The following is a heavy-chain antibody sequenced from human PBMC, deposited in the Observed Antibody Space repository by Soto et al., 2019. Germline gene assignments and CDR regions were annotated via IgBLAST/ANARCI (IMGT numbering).Heavy chain of an antibody. Sequence: NPSETLSLTCTVSGGSISSGDYYWSWIRQPPGKGLEWIGYIYYSGSTYYNPSLKSRVTISVDTSKNQFSLKLSSVTAADTAVYYCARGRGGSYFYWVYWGQGTLVTVSS. CDR2: IYYSGST. CDR3: ARGRGGSYFYWVY. J-gene: IGHJ4*02. CDR1: GGSISSGDYY. D-gene: IGHD1-26*01. V-gene: IGHV4-30-4*01.